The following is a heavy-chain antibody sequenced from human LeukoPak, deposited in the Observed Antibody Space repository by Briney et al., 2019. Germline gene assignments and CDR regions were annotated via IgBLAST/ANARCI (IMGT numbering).Heavy chain of an antibody. CDR3: ARISGSYPFDY. V-gene: IGHV5-51*01. CDR1: GYTFTNYW. J-gene: IGHJ4*02. CDR2: IYPGDSDA. D-gene: IGHD1-26*01. Sequence: GESLKISCKGSGYTFTNYWSGGVRQMPGKGLGWMGIIYPGDSDARYSPSFQGQVTISADKSISTSYLQWGSLKASDTAMYLCARISGSYPFDYWGQGTLVTVSS.